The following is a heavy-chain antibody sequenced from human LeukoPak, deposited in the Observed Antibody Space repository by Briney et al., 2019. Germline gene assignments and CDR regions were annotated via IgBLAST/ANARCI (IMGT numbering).Heavy chain of an antibody. CDR2: INPSGGST. Sequence: GASVKVSCKASGYTFTSYGISWVRQAPGQGLEWMGIINPSGGSTSYAQKFQGRVTMTRDMSTSTVYMELSSLRSEDTAVYYCARGDDTNPTYWGQGTLVTVSS. V-gene: IGHV1-46*01. CDR3: ARGDDTNPTY. CDR1: GYTFTSYG. D-gene: IGHD3-22*01. J-gene: IGHJ4*02.